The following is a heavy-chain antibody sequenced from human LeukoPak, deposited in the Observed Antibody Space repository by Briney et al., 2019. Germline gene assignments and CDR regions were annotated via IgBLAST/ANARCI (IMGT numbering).Heavy chain of an antibody. D-gene: IGHD3-10*01. CDR2: ISPSGGVT. CDR1: GFTFNTYT. CDR3: AKAHVPTMIRGVVSSD. J-gene: IGHJ4*02. Sequence: GGSLRLSCTASGFTFNTYTMNWVRQAPGKGLEWVSTISPSGGVTFYSDSVRGRFTISRDYSKDTLFLQMNSLRAEDTALYYCAKAHVPTMIRGVVSSDWGQGTLVTVSS. V-gene: IGHV3-23*01.